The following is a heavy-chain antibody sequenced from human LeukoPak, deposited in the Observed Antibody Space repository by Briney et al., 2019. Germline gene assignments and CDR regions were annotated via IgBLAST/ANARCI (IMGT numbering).Heavy chain of an antibody. V-gene: IGHV1-46*01. CDR1: GYTFTSYY. J-gene: IGHJ5*02. Sequence: ASVKVSCKASGYTFTSYYMHWVRQAPGQGLEWMGIINPSGGSTSYAQKFQGRVTMTRDTSTSTVYMELSSLRSDDTAVYYCARGGRWLKTSKNWFDPWGQGTLVTVSS. CDR2: INPSGGST. CDR3: ARGGRWLKTSKNWFDP. D-gene: IGHD6-19*01.